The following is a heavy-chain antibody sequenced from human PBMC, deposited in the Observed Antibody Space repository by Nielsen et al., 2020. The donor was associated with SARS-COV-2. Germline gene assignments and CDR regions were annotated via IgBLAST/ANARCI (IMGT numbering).Heavy chain of an antibody. Sequence: GESLKISCAASGFTFSSYSISWVRQAPGKGPEWVSIISGSSRHIFYADSMKGRFTISRDNAKNSLYLQMNSLRAEDTAVYYCARGDTVETRHLDYWGQGTQVTVSS. D-gene: IGHD2-15*01. V-gene: IGHV3-21*01. CDR3: ARGDTVETRHLDY. CDR1: GFTFSSYS. J-gene: IGHJ4*02. CDR2: ISGSSRHI.